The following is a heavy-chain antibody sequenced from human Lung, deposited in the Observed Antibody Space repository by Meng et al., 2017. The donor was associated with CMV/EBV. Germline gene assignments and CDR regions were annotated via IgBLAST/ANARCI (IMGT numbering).Heavy chain of an antibody. D-gene: IGHD2/OR15-2a*01. CDR3: ARGRVGTTWLD. Sequence: GESLKISCSASGFTFSSYWMSWVRQAPGKGLEWVANIKQDGSEKYYVDSVKGRFTISRDNAKNSLYLQMNGLRAEDTAVYYCARGRVGTTWLDWGQGTLVTVSS. CDR1: GFTFSSYW. V-gene: IGHV3-7*01. J-gene: IGHJ4*02. CDR2: IKQDGSEK.